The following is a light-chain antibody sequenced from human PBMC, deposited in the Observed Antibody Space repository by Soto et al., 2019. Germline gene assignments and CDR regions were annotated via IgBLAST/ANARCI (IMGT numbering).Light chain of an antibody. CDR1: SSDVGSYNL. CDR2: EGS. J-gene: IGLJ3*02. Sequence: QSALTQPASVSGSPGQSITISCTGTSSDVGSYNLVSWYQQHPGKAPKLMIYEGSKRPSGVSNRFSGSKSGNTASLTSSGLQAEDETDYYCCSYAGSRVFGGWTKLTVL. CDR3: CSYAGSRV. V-gene: IGLV2-23*01.